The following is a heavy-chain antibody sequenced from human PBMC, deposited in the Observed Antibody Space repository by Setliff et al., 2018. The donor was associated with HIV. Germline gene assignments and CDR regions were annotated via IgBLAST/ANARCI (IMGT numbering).Heavy chain of an antibody. Sequence: DWDDDKFYSTSLKTRLTISKDTSKNQVVLTMTNMDPVDTATYYCAREGYAFDIWGQGTMVTVSS. CDR2: DWDDDK. D-gene: IGHD1-1*01. V-gene: IGHV2-70*04. J-gene: IGHJ3*02. CDR3: AREGYAFDI.